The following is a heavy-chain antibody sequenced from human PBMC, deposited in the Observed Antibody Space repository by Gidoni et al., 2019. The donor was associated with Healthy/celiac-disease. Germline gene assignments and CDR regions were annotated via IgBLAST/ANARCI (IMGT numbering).Heavy chain of an antibody. CDR2: ISSSSYI. CDR3: ARDGDLYYYDSSGPTLNY. V-gene: IGHV3-21*01. J-gene: IGHJ4*02. CDR1: GFTFSSYS. D-gene: IGHD3-22*01. Sequence: EVQLVESGGGLVKPGGSLRLSCAASGFTFSSYSMNWGRQAPGKGLEWVSSISSSSYIYYADSVKGRFTISRDNAKNSLYLQMNSLRAEDTAVYYCARDGDLYYYDSSGPTLNYWGQGTLVTVSS.